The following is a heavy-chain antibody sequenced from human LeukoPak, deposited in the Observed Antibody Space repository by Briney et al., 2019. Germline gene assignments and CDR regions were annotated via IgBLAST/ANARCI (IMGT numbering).Heavy chain of an antibody. J-gene: IGHJ5*02. CDR3: AREGEAAAAPNWFDP. CDR2: IYYSGST. D-gene: IGHD6-13*01. CDR1: GGSISSYY. V-gene: IGHV4-59*12. Sequence: SETLSLTCTVSGGSISSYYWSWIRQPPGKGLEWIGYIYYSGSTNYNPSLKSRVTISVDTSKKQFSLNLSSVTAADTAVYYCAREGEAAAAPNWFDPWAREPWSPSPQ.